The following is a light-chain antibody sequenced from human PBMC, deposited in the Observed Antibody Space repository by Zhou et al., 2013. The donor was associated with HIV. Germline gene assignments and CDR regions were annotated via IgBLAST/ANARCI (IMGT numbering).Light chain of an antibody. CDR3: QQYNGDPIT. CDR1: QSISGW. J-gene: IGKJ5*01. Sequence: DIQMTQSPSTLSASVGDRVTITCRASQSISGWVAWYQQKPGKAPKLLIYGASILQTGVPSRFSGSASGTNFSLTISRLQSEDFATYYCQQYNGDPITFGQGTRVDVK. V-gene: IGKV1-5*01. CDR2: GAS.